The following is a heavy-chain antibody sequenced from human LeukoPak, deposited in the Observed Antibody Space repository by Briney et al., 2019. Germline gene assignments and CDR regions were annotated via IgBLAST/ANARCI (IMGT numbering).Heavy chain of an antibody. V-gene: IGHV3-7*01. Sequence: GGSLRLSCLASGFTFRFYWMTWVRQAPGKGLEWVANIKQDGSEKYYVDSVKGRFTISRDNAKNSLYLQMNSLRAEDTAVYYCARIFKRTSNWFDPWGQGTLVTVSS. D-gene: IGHD3-3*01. CDR3: ARIFKRTSNWFDP. CDR2: IKQDGSEK. J-gene: IGHJ5*02. CDR1: GFTFRFYW.